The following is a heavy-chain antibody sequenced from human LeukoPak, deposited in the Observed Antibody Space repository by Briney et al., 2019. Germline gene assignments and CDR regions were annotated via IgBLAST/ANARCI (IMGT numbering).Heavy chain of an antibody. Sequence: GGSLRLSCAASGFTFSSYWMTWVRQAPGKGLEWVANIKQDGSEKFYVDSVKGRFTISRDSAKNSLYLQMNSLRAEDTAVYYCAKSGLNRFDYWGQGTLVTVSS. CDR1: GFTFSSYW. D-gene: IGHD2-15*01. J-gene: IGHJ4*02. CDR3: AKSGLNRFDY. V-gene: IGHV3-7*03. CDR2: IKQDGSEK.